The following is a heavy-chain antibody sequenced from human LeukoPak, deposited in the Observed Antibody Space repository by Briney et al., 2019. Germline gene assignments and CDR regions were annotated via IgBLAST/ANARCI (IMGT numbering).Heavy chain of an antibody. J-gene: IGHJ3*02. Sequence: GESLKISWKGSGYSLTSYWIGWVRQMPGKGLEWMGIIYPGDSDTRYSPSFQGQVTISADKSISTAYLQWSSLKASDTAMYYCAIPRTYYYGSGSYAFGIWGQGTMVTVSS. CDR3: AIPRTYYYGSGSYAFGI. CDR2: IYPGDSDT. V-gene: IGHV5-51*01. CDR1: GYSLTSYW. D-gene: IGHD3-10*01.